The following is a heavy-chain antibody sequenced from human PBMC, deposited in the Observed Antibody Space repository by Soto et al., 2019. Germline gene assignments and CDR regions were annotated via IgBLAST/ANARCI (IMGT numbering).Heavy chain of an antibody. J-gene: IGHJ6*02. CDR1: GFTFTSSA. D-gene: IGHD6-13*01. V-gene: IGHV1-58*02. CDR2: IVVGSGNT. CDR3: AADRYSSSWYSYYYYGMDV. Sequence: GASVKVSCKASGFTFTSSAMQWVRQARGQRLEWIGWIVVGSGNTNYAQKFQERVTITRDMSTSTAYMELSSLRSEDTAVYYCAADRYSSSWYSYYYYGMDVWGQGTTVTVSS.